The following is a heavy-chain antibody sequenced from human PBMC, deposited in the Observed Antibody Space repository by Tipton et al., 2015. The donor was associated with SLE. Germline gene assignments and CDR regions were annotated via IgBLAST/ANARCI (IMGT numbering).Heavy chain of an antibody. J-gene: IGHJ4*02. Sequence: TLSLTCSVSGYSIRSSYFWCWVRQPPGKGLEWVATLHHPGNTYYNPDLKNRLTISADTSKNQISLKVTSVTAADTAVYYCVRVVPRGGTDYWGQGTLITVSS. CDR1: GYSIRSSYF. CDR2: LHHPGNT. V-gene: IGHV4-38-2*02. CDR3: VRVVPRGGTDY. D-gene: IGHD2-15*01.